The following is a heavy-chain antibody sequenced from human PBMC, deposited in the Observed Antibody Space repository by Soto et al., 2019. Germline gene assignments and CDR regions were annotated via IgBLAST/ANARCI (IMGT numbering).Heavy chain of an antibody. Sequence: GESLKISCNGSGDSLATYFIGWVRQMPGKGLEWMGIIYPGDSDTRYSPSFQGQVTISADKSINTAYLQWSSLKASDTAMYYCATGGYCTTTSCYNFFDYWGQGSMVNVPQ. D-gene: IGHD2-2*02. CDR3: ATGGYCTTTSCYNFFDY. J-gene: IGHJ4*02. CDR1: GDSLATYF. V-gene: IGHV5-51*01. CDR2: IYPGDSDT.